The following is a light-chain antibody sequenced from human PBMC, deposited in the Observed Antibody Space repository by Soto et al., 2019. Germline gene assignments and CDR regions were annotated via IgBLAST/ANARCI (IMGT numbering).Light chain of an antibody. CDR1: QNINSY. V-gene: IGKV1-17*01. CDR3: QQLNSYPQT. CDR2: GAS. J-gene: IGKJ4*01. Sequence: IQMTQSPLSLSASVGDKVTLTCRTSQNINSYLSWYQQKPGKAPRLLIYGASSLQVGVPSRFIGSGSGTEFTLTISSLQPDDFATYYCQQLNSYPQTFGGGTKVDI.